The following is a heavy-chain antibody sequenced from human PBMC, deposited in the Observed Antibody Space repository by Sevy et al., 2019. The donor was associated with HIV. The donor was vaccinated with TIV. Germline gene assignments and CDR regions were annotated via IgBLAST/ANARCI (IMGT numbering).Heavy chain of an antibody. D-gene: IGHD3-22*01. Sequence: GGSLRLSCAASGFTFSSYWMTWVRQAPGKGLEWVANIKQDMSEKYYANSVKGRFTSSRDNASKSLYLQMESLRAEDTAVYYCARAQQVTMLVVIGGLYFDFWGQGTLVTVSS. J-gene: IGHJ4*02. CDR1: GFTFSSYW. V-gene: IGHV3-7*01. CDR2: IKQDMSEK. CDR3: ARAQQVTMLVVIGGLYFDF.